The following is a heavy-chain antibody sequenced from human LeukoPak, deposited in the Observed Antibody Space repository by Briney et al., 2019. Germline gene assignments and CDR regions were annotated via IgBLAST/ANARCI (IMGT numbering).Heavy chain of an antibody. Sequence: PGRSLRLSCAASGFTFDDYAMHWVRQAPGKGLEWVSGISWNSGSIGYADSVKGRFTISRDNSKNTLYLQMNSLRAEDTAVYYCAKWLWDSSGYWRLYYFDYWGQGTLVTVSS. CDR2: ISWNSGSI. V-gene: IGHV3-9*01. CDR3: AKWLWDSSGYWRLYYFDY. CDR1: GFTFDDYA. J-gene: IGHJ4*02. D-gene: IGHD3-22*01.